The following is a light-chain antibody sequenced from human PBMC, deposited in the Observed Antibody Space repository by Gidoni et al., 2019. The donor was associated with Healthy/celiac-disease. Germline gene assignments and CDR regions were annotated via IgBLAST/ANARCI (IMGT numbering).Light chain of an antibody. V-gene: IGKV3-20*01. J-gene: IGKJ1*01. CDR2: GAS. Sequence: EIVLTQSPGTLSLSPGERATLSCRASPSISSSYLAWYQQKPEQAPRLLIDGASSRATSIPDRCSGSGSGKDFTRTISRLEPEDFAVYYCQQYGSSPGFGQGTKVEIK. CDR3: QQYGSSPG. CDR1: PSISSSY.